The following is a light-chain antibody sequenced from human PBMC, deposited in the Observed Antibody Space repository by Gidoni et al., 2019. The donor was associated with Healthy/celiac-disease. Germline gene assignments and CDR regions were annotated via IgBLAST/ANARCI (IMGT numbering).Light chain of an antibody. V-gene: IGLV1-44*01. CDR1: SSNIGSNT. Sequence: QSMLTQPPSASGTPGQRVTNSCSGSSSNIGSNTVNWYQQLPGTAPKLLIYMNNQRPSGVPDRFSGSKSGTSASLAISGLQSEDEADYYCAAWDDSLNGPVFGGGTQLTVL. J-gene: IGLJ7*01. CDR3: AAWDDSLNGPV. CDR2: MNN.